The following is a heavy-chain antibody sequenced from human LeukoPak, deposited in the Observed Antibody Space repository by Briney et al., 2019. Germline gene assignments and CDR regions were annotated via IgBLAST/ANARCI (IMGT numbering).Heavy chain of an antibody. CDR1: GYTLTGYC. CDR3: ASRSGYYYDSSGLDAFDI. D-gene: IGHD3-22*01. V-gene: IGHV7-4-1*02. J-gene: IGHJ3*02. Sequence: ASVKVSCKASGYTLTGYCMHWVRQAPGQGLEWMGWINTNTGNPTYAQGFTGRFVFSLDTSVSTAYLQISSLKAEDTAVYYCASRSGYYYDSSGLDAFDIWGQGTMVTVPS. CDR2: INTNTGNP.